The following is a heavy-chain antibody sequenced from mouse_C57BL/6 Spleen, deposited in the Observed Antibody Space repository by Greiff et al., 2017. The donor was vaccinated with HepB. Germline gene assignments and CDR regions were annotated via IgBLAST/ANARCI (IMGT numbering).Heavy chain of an antibody. D-gene: IGHD2-1*01. CDR3: ANGNRAMDY. V-gene: IGHV5-17*01. CDR2: ISSGSSTI. Sequence: DVQLVESGGGLVKPGGSLKLSCAASGFTFSDYGMHWVRQAPEKGLEWVAYISSGSSTIYYADTVKGRFTISRDNAKNTRCLQMTSRRSEDTAMYYCANGNRAMDYWGQGTSVTVSS. CDR1: GFTFSDYG. J-gene: IGHJ4*01.